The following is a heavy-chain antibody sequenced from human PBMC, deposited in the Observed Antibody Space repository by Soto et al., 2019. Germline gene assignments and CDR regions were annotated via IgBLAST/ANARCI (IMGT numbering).Heavy chain of an antibody. D-gene: IGHD3-22*01. CDR1: GFTFSTYA. Sequence: QVQLVESGGGVVQPGTSLRLSCAASGFTFSTYAMYWVRQAPGRGLEWVAVISDDGNTKYYADSVKGRFTISRDNSRNTLYLQIYSLRAEGAAVYYCASSYFYDSGGYYRLDYWGQGTRVTVSS. J-gene: IGHJ4*02. CDR2: ISDDGNTK. CDR3: ASSYFYDSGGYYRLDY. V-gene: IGHV3-30-3*01.